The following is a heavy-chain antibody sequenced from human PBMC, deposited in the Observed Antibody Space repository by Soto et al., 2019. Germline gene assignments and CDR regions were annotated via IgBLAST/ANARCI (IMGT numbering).Heavy chain of an antibody. V-gene: IGHV5-10-1*01. J-gene: IGHJ4*02. CDR3: AKSMVRGVIRAGY. CDR2: IDPSDSYT. D-gene: IGHD3-10*01. Sequence: PGESLKISCEGSGYNFPYFWITWVRQMPGKGLEWMGTIDPSDSYTDYSPSSQGHVSLSADKSSSTAYLQWSSLRAEDTAVYYCAKSMVRGVIRAGYWGQGTLVTVSS. CDR1: GYNFPYFW.